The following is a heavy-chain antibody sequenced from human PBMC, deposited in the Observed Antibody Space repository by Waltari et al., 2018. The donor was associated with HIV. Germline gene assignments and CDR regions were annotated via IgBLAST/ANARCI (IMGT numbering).Heavy chain of an antibody. D-gene: IGHD5-18*01. CDR2: IYHSGST. V-gene: IGHV4-39*01. J-gene: IGHJ4*02. CDR3: ASTGYTYGLDY. CDR1: GGPISSSNYF. Sequence: QLQLQESGPGLVKPSETLSLTCTVSGGPISSSNYFWGWIRQPPGKGLECIGSIYHSGSTYYNPSLKSRVTISVDTSKSQFSLKLSSVTAADTAVYYCASTGYTYGLDYWGQGTLVTVSS.